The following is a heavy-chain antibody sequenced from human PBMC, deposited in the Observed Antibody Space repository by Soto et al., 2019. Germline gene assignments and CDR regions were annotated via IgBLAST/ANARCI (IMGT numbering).Heavy chain of an antibody. CDR2: INYGGTYL. Sequence: GGSLRLSCAASGFPFGSYWMHWVRQVPGKGLVWVSRINYGGTYLTYADSVKGRFTVSRDNAKNMLYLQMHSLRADDAAVYYCVSAVFGGYHFWGEGTVVTVSS. CDR1: GFPFGSYW. V-gene: IGHV3-74*03. CDR3: VSAVFGGYHF. J-gene: IGHJ4*02. D-gene: IGHD1-1*01.